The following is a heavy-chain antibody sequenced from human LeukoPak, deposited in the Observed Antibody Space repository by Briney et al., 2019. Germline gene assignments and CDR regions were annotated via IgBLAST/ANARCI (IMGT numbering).Heavy chain of an antibody. D-gene: IGHD1-26*01. CDR2: INAYNGNT. J-gene: IGHJ4*02. Sequence: ASVKVSCKASGYTFTSYGMSWVRQAPGQGLEWMGWINAYNGNTNYAQKLQGRVTLTTDTSTSTVYMDLRSLRSDDTAVYFCARDSGGSYYYWGQGTLVTVSS. CDR3: ARDSGGSYYY. V-gene: IGHV1-18*01. CDR1: GYTFTSYG.